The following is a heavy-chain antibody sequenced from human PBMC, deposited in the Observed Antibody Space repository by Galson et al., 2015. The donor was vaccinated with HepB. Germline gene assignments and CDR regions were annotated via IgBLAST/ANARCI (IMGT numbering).Heavy chain of an antibody. J-gene: IGHJ5*02. CDR1: GNTSSNYW. CDR2: IYLDDSDT. V-gene: IGHV5-51*01. Sequence: QSGAEVKKPGESLKISCKASGNTSSNYWIAWVRQMPGKGLEWMGIIYLDDSDTTYSPSFKGHVTFAADKSLSTAYLKWSSLRASDTAMYYCARRRYVVGTTSNWFDPWGQGTLVIVTS. D-gene: IGHD2-15*01. CDR3: ARRRYVVGTTSNWFDP.